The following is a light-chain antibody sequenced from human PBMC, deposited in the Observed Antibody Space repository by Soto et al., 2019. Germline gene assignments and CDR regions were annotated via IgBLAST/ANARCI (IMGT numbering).Light chain of an antibody. CDR1: QSVSSTY. CDR3: QQYGPSLWT. Sequence: IVLTQSPGTLSLSPGERATLSCRASQSVSSTYLAWYQQKPGQAPRLLMYGASSGASGVPDRFSASGSGTDFTLTISRLQPEDFAVYYCQQYGPSLWTFGQGTKVDIK. CDR2: GAS. J-gene: IGKJ1*01. V-gene: IGKV3-20*01.